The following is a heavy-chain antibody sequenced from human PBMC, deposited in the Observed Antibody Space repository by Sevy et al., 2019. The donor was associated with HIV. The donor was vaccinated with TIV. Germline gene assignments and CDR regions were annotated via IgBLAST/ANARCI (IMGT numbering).Heavy chain of an antibody. Sequence: GGSLRLSCAASGFTFSSYAMHWVRQAPGKGLEWVAVISYDGSNKYHADSVKGRFTISRDNSKNTLYLQMNSLRAEDTAVYYCARAEGDYGGYFDLWGRGTLVTVSS. CDR3: ARAEGDYGGYFDL. CDR2: ISYDGSNK. CDR1: GFTFSSYA. J-gene: IGHJ2*01. V-gene: IGHV3-30-3*01. D-gene: IGHD4-17*01.